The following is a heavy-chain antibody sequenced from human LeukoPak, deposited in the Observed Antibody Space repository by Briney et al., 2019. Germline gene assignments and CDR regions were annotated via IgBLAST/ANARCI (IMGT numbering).Heavy chain of an antibody. J-gene: IGHJ4*02. V-gene: IGHV3-74*01. Sequence: GGSLRLSCAASGFSLSGSWMHWVRQGPGKGLEWVSHIDKDATTIRYADSVKGRFTISRDNPKNTLYLQMNSLRAEDTAVYFCAKRGIVIRAVIIVGFHKEAYYFDYWGQGALVTVSS. CDR2: IDKDATTI. D-gene: IGHD3-10*01. CDR1: GFSLSGSW. CDR3: AKRGIVIRAVIIVGFHKEAYYFDY.